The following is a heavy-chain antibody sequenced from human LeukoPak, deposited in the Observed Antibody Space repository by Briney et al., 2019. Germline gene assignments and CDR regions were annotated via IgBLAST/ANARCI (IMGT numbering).Heavy chain of an antibody. Sequence: PGGSLRLSCAAAGFKFEEFSMTWVRHVPGKAPEWVSLISRDGQMSFYADSVRGRFTVSRDNSRDSAYLQMTGLTTEDTAFYYCAKLSGSGTFYAYLDSWGQGTLVTVSS. V-gene: IGHV3-43*01. CDR3: AKLSGSGTFYAYLDS. CDR1: GFKFEEFS. J-gene: IGHJ4*02. D-gene: IGHD3-10*01. CDR2: ISRDGQMS.